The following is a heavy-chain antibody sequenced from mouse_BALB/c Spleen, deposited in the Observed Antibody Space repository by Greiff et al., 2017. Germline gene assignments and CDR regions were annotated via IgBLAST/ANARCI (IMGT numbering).Heavy chain of an antibody. CDR2: ISNGGGST. V-gene: IGHV5-12-2*01. CDR3: ARHAVRNYAMDY. J-gene: IGHJ4*01. CDR1: GFTFSSYT. Sequence: EVKLVESGGGLVQPGGSLKLSCAASGFTFSSYTMSWVRQTPEKRLEWVAYISNGGGSTYYPDTVKGRFTISRDNAKNTLYLQMSSLKSEDTAMYYCARHAVRNYAMDYWGQGTSVTVS.